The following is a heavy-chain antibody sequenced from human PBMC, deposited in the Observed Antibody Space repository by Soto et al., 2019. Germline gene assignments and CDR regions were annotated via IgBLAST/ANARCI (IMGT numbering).Heavy chain of an antibody. V-gene: IGHV1-69*13. CDR1: GVTFSSYA. J-gene: IGHJ5*02. D-gene: IGHD2-2*02. CDR2: IIPIFGTA. Sequence: GASVKVSCKASGVTFSSYAISWVRQAPGQGLEWMGGIIPIFGTANYAQKFQGRVTITADESTSTAYMELSSLRSEDTAVYYCARSGLEVVVVPAAIGDWFDPWGQGTLVTVSS. CDR3: ARSGLEVVVVPAAIGDWFDP.